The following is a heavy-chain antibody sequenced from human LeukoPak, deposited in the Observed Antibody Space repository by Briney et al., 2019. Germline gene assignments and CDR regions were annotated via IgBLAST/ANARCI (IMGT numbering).Heavy chain of an antibody. D-gene: IGHD6-13*01. CDR2: ISGNGGST. V-gene: IGHV3-64D*09. Sequence: SGGSLRLSCSASGFTFSSYAMHWVRQAPGKELEYVSAISGNGGSTYYADSVKGRFTISRDNSKNTLYLQMSSLRAEDTAVYYCAKGDRSRWYYFDYWGQGTLVTVSS. CDR1: GFTFSSYA. CDR3: AKGDRSRWYYFDY. J-gene: IGHJ4*02.